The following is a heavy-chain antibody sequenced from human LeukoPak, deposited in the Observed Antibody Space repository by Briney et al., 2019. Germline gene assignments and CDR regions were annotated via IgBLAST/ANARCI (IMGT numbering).Heavy chain of an antibody. D-gene: IGHD4/OR15-4a*01. Sequence: PGGSLRLSCAASGFTFSSYEMNWVRQAPGKGLEWVSYISSSGSTIYYADSVKGRFTISRDNAKNSLYLQMNSLRAEDTAVYYCARAIQYGGVLRRYYYYMDVWGKGTTVTISS. V-gene: IGHV3-48*03. CDR2: ISSSGSTI. CDR1: GFTFSSYE. CDR3: ARAIQYGGVLRRYYYYMDV. J-gene: IGHJ6*03.